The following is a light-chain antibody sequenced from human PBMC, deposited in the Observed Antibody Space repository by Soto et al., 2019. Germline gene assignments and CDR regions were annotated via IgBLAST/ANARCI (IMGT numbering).Light chain of an antibody. V-gene: IGKV3-15*01. Sequence: EIIMTQSPATLSVSPGERVTLSCRASQGVGSTLAWYRQQPGQAPRLLIYDAYIRASGVPARFSGSGSGTEFTLTISDVQPEDFALYYCHQRQSWPRTFGQGTKVDIK. J-gene: IGKJ1*01. CDR1: QGVGST. CDR2: DAY. CDR3: HQRQSWPRT.